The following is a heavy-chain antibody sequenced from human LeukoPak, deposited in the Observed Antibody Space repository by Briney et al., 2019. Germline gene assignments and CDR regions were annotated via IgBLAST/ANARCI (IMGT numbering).Heavy chain of an antibody. V-gene: IGHV3-7*01. CDR2: IKQDGSEK. D-gene: IGHD5-24*01. J-gene: IGHJ4*02. CDR1: GFTFSSYW. CDR3: ARELLGHGYNSGNFDY. Sequence: GGSLRLSCAASGFTFSSYWMSWVRQAPGKGLEWVANIKQDGSEKYYVDSVKGRFTISRDNAKNSLYLQMNSLRAEDTAVYYCARELLGHGYNSGNFDYWGQGTLVTVSS.